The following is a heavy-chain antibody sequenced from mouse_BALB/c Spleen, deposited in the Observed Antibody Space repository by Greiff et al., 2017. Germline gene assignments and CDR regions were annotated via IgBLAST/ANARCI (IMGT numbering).Heavy chain of an antibody. CDR3: ARRGDYYAMDY. Sequence: EVQLVESGGGLVQPGGSRKLSCAASGFTFSSFGMHWVRQAPEKGLEWVAYISSGSSTIYYADTVKGRFTISRDNPTNTLFLQMTSLRSEDTAMYYCARRGDYYAMDYWGQGTSVTVSS. CDR1: GFTFSSFG. V-gene: IGHV5-17*02. CDR2: ISSGSSTI. J-gene: IGHJ4*01.